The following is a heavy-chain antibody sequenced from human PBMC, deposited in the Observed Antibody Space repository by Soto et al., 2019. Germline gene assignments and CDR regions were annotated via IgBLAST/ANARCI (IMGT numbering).Heavy chain of an antibody. J-gene: IGHJ6*02. CDR3: ARTTTRIAATGLYYYYYGMDV. CDR1: GFTFSSYS. V-gene: IGHV3-48*02. Sequence: AGGSLRLSCAASGFTFSSYSMNWVRQAPGKGLEWVSYISSSSSTIYYADSVKGRFTISRDNAKNSLYLQMNSLRDEDTAVYYCARTTTRIAATGLYYYYYGMDVWGQGTTVTVSS. CDR2: ISSSSSTI. D-gene: IGHD6-13*01.